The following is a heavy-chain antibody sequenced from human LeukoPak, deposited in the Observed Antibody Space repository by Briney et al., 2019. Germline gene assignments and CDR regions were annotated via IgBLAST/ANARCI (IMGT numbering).Heavy chain of an antibody. CDR2: ISGSGGST. CDR3: VKDRTGTYTLDY. J-gene: IGHJ4*02. Sequence: PGGSLRLSCAASGFTFSSYAMSWVRQAPGKGLEWVSAISGSGGSTYYADSVKGRFTISRDNSKNTLNLQMNSLRAEDTAVYYCVKDRTGTYTLDYWGQGTLVTVSS. D-gene: IGHD3-10*01. CDR1: GFTFSSYA. V-gene: IGHV3-23*01.